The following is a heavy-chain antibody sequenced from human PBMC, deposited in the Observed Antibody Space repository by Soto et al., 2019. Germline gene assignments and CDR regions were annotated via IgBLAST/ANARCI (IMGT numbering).Heavy chain of an antibody. CDR1: GFTFSSYA. Sequence: GGSLRLSCAASGFTFSSYAMSWVRQAPGKGLEWVAVISYDGSNKYYADSVKGRFTISRDNSKNTLYLQMNSLRAEDTAVYYCAKPRVGIAVAGPSDYWGQGTLVTV. CDR2: ISYDGSNK. J-gene: IGHJ4*02. CDR3: AKPRVGIAVAGPSDY. D-gene: IGHD6-19*01. V-gene: IGHV3-30*18.